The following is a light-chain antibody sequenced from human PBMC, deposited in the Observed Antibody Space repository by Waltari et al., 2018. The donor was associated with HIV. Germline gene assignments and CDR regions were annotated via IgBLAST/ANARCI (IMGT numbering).Light chain of an antibody. CDR3: AAWDDSLSGHVV. J-gene: IGLJ2*01. V-gene: IGLV1-47*01. CDR2: RSN. CDR1: SSNIGSNY. Sequence: QSVLTQPPSASGTPGQRVTISCSGSSSNIGSNYVYWYQQLPGTAPKLLIYRSNQRPSGFPGRFSGSESGTSASLAISWLRSEDGADYYCAAWDDSLSGHVVFGGGTKLPVL.